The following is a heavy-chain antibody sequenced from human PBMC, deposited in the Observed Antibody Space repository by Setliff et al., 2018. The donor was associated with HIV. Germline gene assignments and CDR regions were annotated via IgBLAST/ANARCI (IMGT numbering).Heavy chain of an antibody. V-gene: IGHV4-31*02. D-gene: IGHD5-12*01. CDR3: ARASSGYESRGLFDY. J-gene: IGHJ4*02. CDR1: GGPMNTGGYY. Sequence: SETLSLTCTVSGGPMNTGGYYWSRIRPHPGKGLEWVGYIFYSGSTYYNPSLESRLTISIDTSKNQFFLKLRSVTAADTAVYFCARASSGYESRGLFDYWGQGMLVTVSS. CDR2: IFYSGST.